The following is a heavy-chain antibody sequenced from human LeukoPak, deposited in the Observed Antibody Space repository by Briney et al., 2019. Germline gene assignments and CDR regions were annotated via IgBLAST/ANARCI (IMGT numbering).Heavy chain of an antibody. J-gene: IGHJ6*03. CDR2: INPGDSDT. CDR3: ARHLGGGHYYYYMDV. V-gene: IGHV5-51*01. Sequence: GESLKISCKGSGYSFTSYWIGWVRQMPGKGLESMGIINPGDSDTRYSPSFQGQVTISVDKSISTAYLQWSSLKASDTAMYYCARHLGGGHYYYYMDVWGKGTTVTVSS. D-gene: IGHD3-16*01. CDR1: GYSFTSYW.